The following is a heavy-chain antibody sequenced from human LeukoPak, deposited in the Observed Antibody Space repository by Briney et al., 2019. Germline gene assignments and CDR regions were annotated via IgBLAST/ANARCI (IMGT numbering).Heavy chain of an antibody. Sequence: ASVKVSCKASGYTFTSYYMHWVRQAPGQGLEWMGIINPSGGSTSYAQKFQGRVTMTRDMSTSTVYMELSSLRSEDTAVYYCAREAYYDSSGYYWGPIDYWGQGTLVTVSS. CDR3: AREAYYDSSGYYWGPIDY. V-gene: IGHV1-46*01. CDR1: GYTFTSYY. CDR2: INPSGGST. J-gene: IGHJ4*02. D-gene: IGHD3-22*01.